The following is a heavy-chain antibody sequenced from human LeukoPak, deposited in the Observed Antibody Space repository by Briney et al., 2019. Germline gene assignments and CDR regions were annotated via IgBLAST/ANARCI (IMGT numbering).Heavy chain of an antibody. Sequence: GGSLRLSCAASGVTFSSYGMHWVRQAPGKGLEWVAVISYDGRDIHYADSVKGRLTISRDNSKNTLYLLMDSLRDEDSAVYYCARDSSRSYYDILTGSPPIDYWGQGTLVTVSS. V-gene: IGHV3-30*03. CDR2: ISYDGRDI. CDR1: GVTFSSYG. CDR3: ARDSSRSYYDILTGSPPIDY. D-gene: IGHD3-9*01. J-gene: IGHJ4*02.